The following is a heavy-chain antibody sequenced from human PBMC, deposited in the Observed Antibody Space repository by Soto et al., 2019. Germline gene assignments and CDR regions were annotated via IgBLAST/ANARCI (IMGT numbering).Heavy chain of an antibody. CDR3: AKDFVYDRSGYFPYFDY. D-gene: IGHD3-22*01. CDR1: GFTFSSYA. J-gene: IGHJ4*02. CDR2: ISGSGGST. Sequence: GGSLRLSCAASGFTFSSYAMSWVRQAPGKGLEWVSAISGSGGSTYYADSVKGRFTISRDNSKNTLYLQMNSLRAEDTAVYYCAKDFVYDRSGYFPYFDYWGQGTLVTVSS. V-gene: IGHV3-23*01.